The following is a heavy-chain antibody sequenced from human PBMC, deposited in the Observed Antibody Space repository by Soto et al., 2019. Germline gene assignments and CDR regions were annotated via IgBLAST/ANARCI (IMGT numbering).Heavy chain of an antibody. Sequence: SETLSLTCTASGGSISSYYCSWIRQPPGKGLEWIGYIYYSGSTNYNPSLKSRVTISVDTSKNQFSLKLSSVTAADTAVYYCARSGDSYGHKWFDPWGQGTLVTFCS. J-gene: IGHJ5*02. CDR2: IYYSGST. D-gene: IGHD5-18*01. V-gene: IGHV4-59*01. CDR3: ARSGDSYGHKWFDP. CDR1: GGSISSYY.